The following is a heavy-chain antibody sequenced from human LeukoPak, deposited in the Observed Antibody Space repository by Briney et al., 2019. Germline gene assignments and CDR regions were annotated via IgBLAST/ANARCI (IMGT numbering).Heavy chain of an antibody. CDR1: GFTFSSYE. CDR2: IRYDGSDK. J-gene: IGHJ5*02. V-gene: IGHV3-30*02. Sequence: GGSLRLSCAASGFTFSSYEMNWVRQAPGKGLDWVAFIRYDGSDKYYADSMKGRFTISRDNSKNTLYLQMDSLRPEDTAVYYCAKGQLGIQSSKWFDPWGQGTLVTVSS. D-gene: IGHD7-27*01. CDR3: AKGQLGIQSSKWFDP.